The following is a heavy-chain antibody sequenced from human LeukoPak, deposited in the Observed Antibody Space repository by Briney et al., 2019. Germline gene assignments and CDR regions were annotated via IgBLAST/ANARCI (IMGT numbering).Heavy chain of an antibody. CDR1: GGSISSGSYY. CDR3: ARVTTIFGVVDY. D-gene: IGHD3-3*01. V-gene: IGHV4-61*02. CDR2: IYTSGST. J-gene: IGHJ4*02. Sequence: SETLSLTCTVSGGSISSGSYYWSWIRQPAGKGLEWIRRIYTSGSTNYNPSLKSRVTISIDTSKNQFSLKLSSVTAADTAVYYCARVTTIFGVVDYWGQGTLVTVSS.